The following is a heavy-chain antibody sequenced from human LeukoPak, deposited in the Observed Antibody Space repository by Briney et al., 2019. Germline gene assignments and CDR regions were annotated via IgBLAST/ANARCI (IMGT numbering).Heavy chain of an antibody. CDR2: INHNGNVN. Sequence: GGPLRLSCAASGFTFSSYWMNWAPQAPGKGLEWVASINHNGNVNYYVDSVKGRFTISRDNAKNSLYLQMSNLRAEDTAVYFCARGGGLDVWGQGATVTVSS. V-gene: IGHV3-7*03. D-gene: IGHD3-16*01. J-gene: IGHJ6*02. CDR3: ARGGGLDV. CDR1: GFTFSSYW.